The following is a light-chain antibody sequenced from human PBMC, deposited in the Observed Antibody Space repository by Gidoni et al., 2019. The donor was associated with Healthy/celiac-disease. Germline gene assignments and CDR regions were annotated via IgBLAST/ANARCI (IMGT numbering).Light chain of an antibody. J-gene: IGKJ3*01. CDR1: PGISSW. Sequence: DIQLTQSPSTLSASVGVGVTITCRASPGISSWLAWYQQKPGKAPKLLIYKASSLESGVPSRFSGSGSGTEFTLTISSLQPDDVATYYCQQYNSYPLTFGPGTKVDIK. CDR3: QQYNSYPLT. V-gene: IGKV1-5*03. CDR2: KAS.